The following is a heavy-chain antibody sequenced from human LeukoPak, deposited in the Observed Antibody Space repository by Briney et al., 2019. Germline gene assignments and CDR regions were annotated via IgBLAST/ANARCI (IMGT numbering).Heavy chain of an antibody. V-gene: IGHV4-61*08. Sequence: SETLSLTCTVSGGSISSGGYYWSWIRQPPGKGLEWIGYIYYSGSTNYNPSLKSRVTISVDRSKNQFSLKLSSVTAADTAVYYCARNPGSDNFDIWGQGTMVTVSS. J-gene: IGHJ3*02. CDR1: GGSISSGGYY. D-gene: IGHD3-22*01. CDR2: IYYSGST. CDR3: ARNPGSDNFDI.